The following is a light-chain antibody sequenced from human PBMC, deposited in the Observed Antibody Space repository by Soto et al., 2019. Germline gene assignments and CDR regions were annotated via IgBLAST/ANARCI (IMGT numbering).Light chain of an antibody. CDR2: DVS. CDR1: SSDVGGYNY. V-gene: IGLV2-14*01. CDR3: SSFTRSTPTYV. J-gene: IGLJ1*01. Sequence: QSVLTQPASVSGSLGQSITIPCTGSSSDVGGYNYVSWHQRHPGKAPKLIISDVSHRPSGVSSRFSGSKSGNTASLIISGLQAEDEADYYCSSFTRSTPTYVFGTGTKVTVL.